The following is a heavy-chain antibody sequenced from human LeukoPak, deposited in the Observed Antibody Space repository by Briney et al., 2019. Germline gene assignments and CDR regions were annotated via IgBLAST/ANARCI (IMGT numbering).Heavy chain of an antibody. D-gene: IGHD3-10*01. CDR2: TYYRSKWYN. Sequence: SQTLSLTCAISGDSVSSNSAAWNWIRQSPSRGLEWLGRTYYRSKWYNDYAVSVKSRITINPDTSKNQFSLKLSSVTAADTAVYYCARNGEVLLWFGDYSYYMDVWGKGTTVTISS. CDR3: ARNGEVLLWFGDYSYYMDV. J-gene: IGHJ6*03. V-gene: IGHV6-1*01. CDR1: GDSVSSNSAA.